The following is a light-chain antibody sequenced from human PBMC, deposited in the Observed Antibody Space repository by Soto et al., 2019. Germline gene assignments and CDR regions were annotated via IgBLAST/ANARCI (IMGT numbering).Light chain of an antibody. Sequence: DIQMTQSPSTLSASVGDRVTITCRASQSINSWWAWYQQKPGKAPQILIYDASTLKSGVASRFSASGSGTEFTLIISSLQPDDFATYYCQQYTSYSWTFGQGTKVDIK. CDR3: QQYTSYSWT. V-gene: IGKV1-5*01. CDR2: DAS. CDR1: QSINSW. J-gene: IGKJ1*01.